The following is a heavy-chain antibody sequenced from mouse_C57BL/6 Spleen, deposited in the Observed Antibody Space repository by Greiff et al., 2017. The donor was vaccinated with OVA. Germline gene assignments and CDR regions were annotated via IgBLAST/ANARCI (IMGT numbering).Heavy chain of an antibody. V-gene: IGHV1-18*01. J-gene: IGHJ4*01. CDR3: ARQAQLRSYYYAMDY. CDR1: GYTFTDYN. Sequence: VQLQQSGPELVKPGASVKIPCKASGYTFTDYNMDWVKQSHGKSLEWIGDINPNNGGTIYNQKFKGKATLTVDKSSSTAYMELRSLTSEDTAVYYCARQAQLRSYYYAMDYWGQGTSVTVSS. CDR2: INPNNGGT. D-gene: IGHD3-1*01.